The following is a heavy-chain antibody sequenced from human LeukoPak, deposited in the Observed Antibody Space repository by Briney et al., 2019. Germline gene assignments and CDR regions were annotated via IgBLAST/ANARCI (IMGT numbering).Heavy chain of an antibody. CDR1: GGSISGYY. CDR2: IHYSGST. V-gene: IGHV4-59*07. J-gene: IGHJ2*01. Sequence: PSDTLSLTCTVSGGSISGYYWSWIRQPTGKGLECIGYIHYSGSTNYNVSLKSRATVSVDTSRDQFSLKVSSVTAADTAMYYCARRMFGSGSRYWYFDLWGRGTLVTVSS. D-gene: IGHD3-10*01. CDR3: ARRMFGSGSRYWYFDL.